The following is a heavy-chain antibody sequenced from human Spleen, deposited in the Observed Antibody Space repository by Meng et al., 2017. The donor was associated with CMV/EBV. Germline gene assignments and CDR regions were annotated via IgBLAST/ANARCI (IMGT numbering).Heavy chain of an antibody. Sequence: ASVKVSCKASGYTFTGYYIHWVRQAPGQGLEWMGWINPNSGGTNYAQKFQDRVTMTRDTSISTAYMERSRLRPDDTAVYYCARERGGYYDYVWGSYRSNWFDPWGQGTLVTVSS. CDR1: GYTFTGYY. CDR2: INPNSGGT. D-gene: IGHD3-16*02. CDR3: ARERGGYYDYVWGSYRSNWFDP. J-gene: IGHJ5*02. V-gene: IGHV1-2*02.